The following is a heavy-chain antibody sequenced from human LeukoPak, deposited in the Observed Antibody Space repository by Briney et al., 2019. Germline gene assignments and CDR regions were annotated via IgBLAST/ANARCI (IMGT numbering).Heavy chain of an antibody. CDR1: GFTFSSYA. Sequence: GGSLRLSCAASGFTFSSYAMSWVRQAPGKGLEWVSAISDSGGSTYYADSVKGRFTISRDNSKNTLYLQMNSLRAEDTAVYYCAKDPLRITGNWFDPWGQGTLVTVSS. CDR3: AKDPLRITGNWFDP. CDR2: ISDSGGST. V-gene: IGHV3-23*01. J-gene: IGHJ5*02. D-gene: IGHD1-20*01.